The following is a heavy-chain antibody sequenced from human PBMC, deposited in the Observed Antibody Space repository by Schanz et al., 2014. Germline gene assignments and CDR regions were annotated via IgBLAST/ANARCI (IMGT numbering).Heavy chain of an antibody. J-gene: IGHJ6*02. CDR1: GFTFSSYA. V-gene: IGHV3-30-3*01. Sequence: QVQLLQFGGGVVQPGRSLRLSCAASGFTFSSYAMHWVRQAPGKGLEWVALISNDGSIKYYADSVEGRFTISRDNSRNTLYLQMNSLSADDTAVFYCAKGMGYCSGGTCYDYYYYGLDVWGRGTTVTVSS. D-gene: IGHD2-15*01. CDR2: ISNDGSIK. CDR3: AKGMGYCSGGTCYDYYYYGLDV.